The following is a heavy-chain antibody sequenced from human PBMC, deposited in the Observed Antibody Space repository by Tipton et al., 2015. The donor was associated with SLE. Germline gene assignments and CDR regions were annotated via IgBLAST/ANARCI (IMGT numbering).Heavy chain of an antibody. Sequence: GSLRLSCTGSGFIVSTNYMTWVRQAPGKGLEWVSVIYSGGSTYYADSVKGRFTISRDDSKNTVYLQMNSLTVEDTGVYFCGRDTHSESRSDVWGQGTVVTVSP. D-gene: IGHD3-10*01. CDR1: GFIVSTNY. CDR2: IYSGGST. V-gene: IGHV3-66*01. J-gene: IGHJ3*01. CDR3: GRDTHSESRSDV.